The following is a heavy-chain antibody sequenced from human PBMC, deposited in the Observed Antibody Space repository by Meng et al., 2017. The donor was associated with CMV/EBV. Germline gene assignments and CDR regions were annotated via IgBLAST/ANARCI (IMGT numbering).Heavy chain of an antibody. V-gene: IGHV1-8*03. CDR2: MNPNSGNT. CDR1: GYTFTGYD. CDR3: ARGGTTVTSRRNGRTSFYYYYGMDV. D-gene: IGHD4-11*01. J-gene: IGHJ6*02. Sequence: ASVKVSCKASGYTFTGYDINWVRQATGQGLEWMGWMNPNSGNTGYAQKFQGRVTITRNSSISTAYMELSSLRSEDTAVYYCARGGTTVTSRRNGRTSFYYYYGMDVWGQGTTVTVSS.